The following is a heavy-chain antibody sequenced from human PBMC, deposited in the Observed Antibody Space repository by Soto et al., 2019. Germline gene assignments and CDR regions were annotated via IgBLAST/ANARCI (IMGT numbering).Heavy chain of an antibody. D-gene: IGHD1-1*01. V-gene: IGHV1-3*01. Sequence: GASVKVSCKASGYTFTSYAMHWVRQAPGQRLEWMGWINAGNGNTKYSQKFQGRVTITRDTSASTAYMELSSLRSEDTAVYYCASYSTTGTTYNWFDPWGQGTLVTVSS. CDR1: GYTFTSYA. J-gene: IGHJ5*02. CDR2: INAGNGNT. CDR3: ASYSTTGTTYNWFDP.